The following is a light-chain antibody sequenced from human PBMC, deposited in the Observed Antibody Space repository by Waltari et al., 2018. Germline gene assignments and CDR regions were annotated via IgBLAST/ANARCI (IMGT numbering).Light chain of an antibody. CDR2: EVY. CDR1: NSDVGSSDL. Sequence: QSALTQPASVSGSPGQSITLSCTGTNSDVGSSDLISWHQQYPGKAPKLIIYEVYKRPPEVSKRFSGPKSGNTASLTIAGLQADDEADYCCCSYAGSGIYVFGTGSQVTVL. CDR3: CSYAGSGIYV. J-gene: IGLJ1*01. V-gene: IGLV2-23*02.